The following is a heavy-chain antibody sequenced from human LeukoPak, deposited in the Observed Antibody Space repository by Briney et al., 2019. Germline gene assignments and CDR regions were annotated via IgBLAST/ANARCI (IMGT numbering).Heavy chain of an antibody. V-gene: IGHV3-11*05. CDR2: ISGSTSYT. Sequence: PGGSLRLSYAASGFSFSDYYMSWIRQAPGKGLEWVSYISGSTSYTNYADSVKGRFTVSRDNAKNSLYLQMNSLRAEDTAVYYCARGQTHSSSWADYWGQGTLVTVSS. D-gene: IGHD6-13*01. J-gene: IGHJ4*02. CDR1: GFSFSDYY. CDR3: ARGQTHSSSWADY.